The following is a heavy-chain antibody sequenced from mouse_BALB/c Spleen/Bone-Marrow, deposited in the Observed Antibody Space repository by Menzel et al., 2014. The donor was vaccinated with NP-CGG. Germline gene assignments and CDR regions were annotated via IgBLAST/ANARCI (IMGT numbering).Heavy chain of an antibody. CDR3: GRGDY. J-gene: IGHJ2*01. CDR2: ISSGSSSI. V-gene: IGHV5-17*02. CDR1: GFTFSRLG. Sequence: EVKLMESGGGLVQPGGSRKLSCAASGFTFSRLGMHWVRQAPEKGLEWVAFISSGSSSIYYTDTVKGRFTISRDNPKNTLFLQMTSLRSEDTAMYYCGRGDYWGQGTTLTVSS.